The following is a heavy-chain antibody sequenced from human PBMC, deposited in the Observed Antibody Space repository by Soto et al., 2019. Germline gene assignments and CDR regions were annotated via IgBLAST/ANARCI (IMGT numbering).Heavy chain of an antibody. D-gene: IGHD2-15*01. Sequence: QVQLQESGPGLVKPSQTLSLTCTVSGGSMNSGGYCWSWIRQHPGEGLEWIGCISYGGTTSYNPSLRRRVIIAVATSKNQFSLKLTSVTAADPAVYYCSRGILVWGQGTLITVSS. CDR3: SRGILV. CDR1: GGSMNSGGYC. V-gene: IGHV4-31*03. J-gene: IGHJ4*02. CDR2: ISYGGTT.